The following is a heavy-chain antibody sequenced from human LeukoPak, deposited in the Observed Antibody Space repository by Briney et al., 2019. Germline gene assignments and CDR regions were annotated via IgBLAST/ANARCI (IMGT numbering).Heavy chain of an antibody. CDR1: GFTFSSYW. CDR2: IKPDGSEK. V-gene: IGHV3-7*01. CDR3: ARDNVGPTIDY. D-gene: IGHD1-26*01. Sequence: PGGSLRLPCVASGFTFSSYWMSWVRQAPGKGLEWVANIKPDGSEKYYVDSVKGRFTISRDNAKNSLYLQMNSLRAEDTAVYYCARDNVGPTIDYWGQGTLVTVSS. J-gene: IGHJ4*02.